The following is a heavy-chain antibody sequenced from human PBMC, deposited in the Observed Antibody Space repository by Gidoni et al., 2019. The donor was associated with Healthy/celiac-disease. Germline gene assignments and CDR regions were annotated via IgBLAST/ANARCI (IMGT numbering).Heavy chain of an antibody. CDR3: ARLWDRRKSGAFDI. CDR2: IYPGDSDT. CDR1: GYSFTSSW. D-gene: IGHD3-16*01. Sequence: EVQLVQSGAEVKKPGASLKISWTVTGYSFTSSWTGWVRQMPGKGLEWMGIIYPGDSDTRYSPSFQGQVTISADKSISTADLQWSSLKASDTAMYYCARLWDRRKSGAFDIWGQGTMVTVSS. V-gene: IGHV5-51*01. J-gene: IGHJ3*02.